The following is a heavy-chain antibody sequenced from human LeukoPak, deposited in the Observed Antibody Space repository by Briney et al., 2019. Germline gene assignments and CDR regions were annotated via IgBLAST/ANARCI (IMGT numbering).Heavy chain of an antibody. CDR3: ARSDNTYWYYYYSLDV. V-gene: IGHV1-8*01. J-gene: IGHJ6*02. D-gene: IGHD2-8*02. Sequence: GASVKVSCKASGYPFTSYEINWVRQAPGQGLEWLGWMNPNNDETGYEAKLQGRVAMTMNMSINTAYMELSGLRSEDTAVYYCARSDNTYWYYYYSLDVWGQGTTVTVSS. CDR1: GYPFTSYE. CDR2: MNPNNDET.